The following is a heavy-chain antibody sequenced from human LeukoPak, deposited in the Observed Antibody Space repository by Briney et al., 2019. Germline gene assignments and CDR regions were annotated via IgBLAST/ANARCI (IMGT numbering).Heavy chain of an antibody. CDR1: GGSISSGGYS. V-gene: IGHV4-30-2*06. Sequence: PSETLSLTCAVSGGSISSGGYSWSWIRQSPGKGLEWIGYIYHGGNTYYNWSLKSRVTISEDRSKNQFSLKLSSVTAADTAVYYCASVSIKYGSGFDPWGQGTLVTVSS. CDR3: ASVSIKYGSGFDP. J-gene: IGHJ5*02. CDR2: IYHGGNT. D-gene: IGHD2-15*01.